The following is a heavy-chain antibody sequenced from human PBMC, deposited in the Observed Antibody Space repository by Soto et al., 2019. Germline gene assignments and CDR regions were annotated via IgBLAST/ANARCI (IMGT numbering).Heavy chain of an antibody. CDR1: GFSLTTSGVG. CDR3: AHRLYASSDDAFDF. J-gene: IGHJ3*01. V-gene: IGHV2-5*02. Sequence: QITLKESGPTLVKPTEALTLTCTFSGFSLTTSGVGVGWIRQPPGKALKWLALIYWDDDNRYSPSLKNRLTITKDTSRNQVVLTLTNPDPVDTATYSFAHRLYASSDDAFDFWGQGTLVTASS. CDR2: IYWDDDN. D-gene: IGHD6-6*01.